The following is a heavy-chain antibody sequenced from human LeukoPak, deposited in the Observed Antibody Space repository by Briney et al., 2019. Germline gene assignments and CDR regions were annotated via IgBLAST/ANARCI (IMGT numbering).Heavy chain of an antibody. D-gene: IGHD4-17*01. J-gene: IGHJ4*02. Sequence: PGGSLRLSCAASGFTFTYYYMSWIRQAPGKGLEWISYIHSRGSTTYYADSVKGRFTISRDNARNSLFLQMNSLIVEDTAVYYCARDFPLDYGVPGEASSDYWGQGTLVTVSS. CDR1: GFTFTYYY. CDR3: ARDFPLDYGVPGEASSDY. CDR2: IHSRGSTT. V-gene: IGHV3-11*01.